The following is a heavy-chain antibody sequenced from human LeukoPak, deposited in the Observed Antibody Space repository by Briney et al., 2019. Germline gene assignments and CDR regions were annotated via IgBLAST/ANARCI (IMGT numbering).Heavy chain of an antibody. Sequence: GGSLRLSCAASGFTFSSYSMNWVRQAPGKGLEWVAVIWYDGSNKYYADSVKGRFTISRDNSKNTLYLQMNSLRAEDTAVYYCARGYCSSTSCHVDAFDIWGQGTMVTVSS. D-gene: IGHD2-2*01. CDR2: IWYDGSNK. J-gene: IGHJ3*02. CDR1: GFTFSSYS. V-gene: IGHV3-33*08. CDR3: ARGYCSSTSCHVDAFDI.